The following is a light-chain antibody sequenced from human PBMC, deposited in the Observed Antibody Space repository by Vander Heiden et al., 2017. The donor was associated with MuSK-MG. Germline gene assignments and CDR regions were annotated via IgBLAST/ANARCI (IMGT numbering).Light chain of an antibody. J-gene: IGKJ4*01. CDR2: WAS. V-gene: IGKV4-1*01. CDR3: QQYYGSQLT. CDR1: HSALDRSNKRNF. Sequence: DIVMTQSLESLAVSLRERATITSQSPHSALDRSNKRNFLSWYQQKPGQPPKLLNYWASTRESGVPDRFVGSGSGTDFTLTISSLQAEDVAVYYCQQYYGSQLTFGGGTKVEIK.